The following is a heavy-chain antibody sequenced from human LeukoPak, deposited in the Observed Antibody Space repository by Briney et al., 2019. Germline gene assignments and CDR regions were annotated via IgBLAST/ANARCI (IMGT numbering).Heavy chain of an antibody. J-gene: IGHJ1*01. V-gene: IGHV3-53*01. D-gene: IGHD1-26*01. CDR2: IFNGGST. CDR3: ATSIVGLTYDEHFQH. CDR1: GFAVSSNH. Sequence: GGSLRLSCAASGFAVSSNHMNWVRQAPGKGLEWGPVIFNGGSTYYADSVKGRFTISRDNSKNTLYLQMNSLRAEDTAVYYCATSIVGLTYDEHFQHWGQGTLVTVS.